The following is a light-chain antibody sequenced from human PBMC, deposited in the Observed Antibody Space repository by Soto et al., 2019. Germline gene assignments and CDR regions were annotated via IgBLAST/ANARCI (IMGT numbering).Light chain of an antibody. CDR2: CXS. J-gene: IGKJ1*01. CDR3: QQYGSATWT. CDR1: QRVRSSF. Sequence: TVLTQPPGTLSLSPGQRATLSWRXSQRVRSSFLAWYQQKPGQPPRLXXACXSSKAKGSPDRLSGSGSETDFTLTISRLDPEDFAVYYCQQYGSATWTFGQGTKVDIK. V-gene: IGKV3-20*01.